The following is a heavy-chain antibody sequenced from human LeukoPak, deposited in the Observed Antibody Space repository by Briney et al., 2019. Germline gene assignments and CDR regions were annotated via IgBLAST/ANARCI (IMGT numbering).Heavy chain of an antibody. V-gene: IGHV4-4*07. CDR2: IYTSGST. J-gene: IGHJ6*04. Sequence: SETLSLTCTVSGGSISSYYWSWIRQPAGKGLEWIGRIYTSGSTNYNPSLKSRVTISVDTSKNQFSLKLSSVTAADTAVYYCARMMYSSSWYGRDVWGKGTTVTVSS. CDR3: ARMMYSSSWYGRDV. D-gene: IGHD6-13*01. CDR1: GGSISSYY.